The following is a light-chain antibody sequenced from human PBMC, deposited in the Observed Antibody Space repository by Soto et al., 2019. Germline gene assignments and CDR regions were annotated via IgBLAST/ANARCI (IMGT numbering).Light chain of an antibody. CDR2: EAS. V-gene: IGKV1-27*01. J-gene: IGKJ1*01. Sequence: DIQMTQSPSSLSAFVGDTVTITCRASQGIRHYLAWYQQKPGKVPKLLIYEASNLQSGVPSRFRGGGSGTEFTLTISSLQPEDVATYYCQNFDSAPQTFGQGTKVDIK. CDR3: QNFDSAPQT. CDR1: QGIRHY.